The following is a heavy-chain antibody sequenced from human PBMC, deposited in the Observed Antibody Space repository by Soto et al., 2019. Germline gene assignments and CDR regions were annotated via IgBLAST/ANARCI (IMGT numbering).Heavy chain of an antibody. V-gene: IGHV1-18*01. D-gene: IGHD1-26*01. J-gene: IGHJ4*02. Sequence: ASVKVSCKASGYTFTSYGISWVRQAPGQGLEWMGWISAYNGNTNYAQKLQGRVTMTTDTSTSTAYVELRSLRYDDTAVYYCARDITGATGDYWGQGTLVTVSS. CDR2: ISAYNGNT. CDR3: ARDITGATGDY. CDR1: GYTFTSYG.